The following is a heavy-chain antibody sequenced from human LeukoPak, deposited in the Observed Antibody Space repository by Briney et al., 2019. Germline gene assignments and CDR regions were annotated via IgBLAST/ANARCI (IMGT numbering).Heavy chain of an antibody. D-gene: IGHD3-9*01. CDR2: IYYSGST. J-gene: IGHJ5*02. CDR1: GGSIRSYY. Sequence: EPSETLSLTCTVSGGSIRSYYWSWIRQPPGKGLEWIGYIYYSGSTNYNPSLKSRVTISVDTSKNQFSLKLSSVTAADTAVYYCARHNSYYDILTGYNTGDWFDPWGQGTLVTVSS. CDR3: ARHNSYYDILTGYNTGDWFDP. V-gene: IGHV4-59*08.